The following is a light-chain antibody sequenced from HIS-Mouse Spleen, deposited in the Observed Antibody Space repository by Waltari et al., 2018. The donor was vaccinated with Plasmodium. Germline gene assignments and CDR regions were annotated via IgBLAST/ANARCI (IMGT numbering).Light chain of an antibody. CDR3: YSTDSSGNHRV. CDR1: SFPTKS. CDR2: EDS. V-gene: IGLV3-10*01. J-gene: IGLJ3*02. Sequence: SYELTQPPSGSVSPGQTGRITCPGESFPTKSAFVYQKKSGQAPVLVIYEDSKRPSGIPERFSGSSSGTMATLTISGAQVEDEADYYCYSTDSSGNHRVFGGGTKLTVL.